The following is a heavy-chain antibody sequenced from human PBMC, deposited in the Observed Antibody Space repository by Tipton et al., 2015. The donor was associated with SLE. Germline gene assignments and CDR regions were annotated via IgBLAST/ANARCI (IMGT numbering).Heavy chain of an antibody. CDR2: IDHGGST. D-gene: IGHD1-1*01. CDR1: GESFSGYL. V-gene: IGHV4-34*01. J-gene: IGHJ4*02. Sequence: AGLVKPSETLSLTCTVYGESFSGYLWTWIRQSPGKGLEWIGEIDHGGSTNYRPSLESRVTISLDPSKNQFSLTLSSVTAADTAVYYCARLGHFHWNDIHFRVLRGRIDSWGQGTLVTVS. CDR3: ARLGHFHWNDIHFRVLRGRIDS.